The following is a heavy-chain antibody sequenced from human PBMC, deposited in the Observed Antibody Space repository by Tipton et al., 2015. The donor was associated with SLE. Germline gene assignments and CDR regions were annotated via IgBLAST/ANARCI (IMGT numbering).Heavy chain of an antibody. V-gene: IGHV4-39*01. CDR2: VYYSGST. Sequence: LRLSCSVSGGSISSSSFYWDWIRQPPGKGLEWIGSVYYSGSTYYNPSLKSRVTISVDTSKNQFSLKLTSVTAADTSVYYCARRQYCSTVACSYFDYWGQGTLVTVSS. J-gene: IGHJ4*02. D-gene: IGHD2-2*01. CDR1: GGSISSSSFY. CDR3: ARRQYCSTVACSYFDY.